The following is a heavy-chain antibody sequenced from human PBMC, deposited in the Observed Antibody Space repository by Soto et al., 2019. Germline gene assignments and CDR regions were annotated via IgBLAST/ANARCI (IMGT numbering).Heavy chain of an antibody. D-gene: IGHD3-9*01. J-gene: IGHJ6*02. Sequence: GASVKVSCKASGGTFSSYAISWVRQAPGQGLEWMGGIIPIFGTANYAQKFQGRVTITADESTSTAYMELSSLRSEDTAVYYCARSPYLTASGYYYYGMDVWGQGTTVTVSS. CDR1: GGTFSSYA. CDR2: IIPIFGTA. CDR3: ARSPYLTASGYYYYGMDV. V-gene: IGHV1-69*13.